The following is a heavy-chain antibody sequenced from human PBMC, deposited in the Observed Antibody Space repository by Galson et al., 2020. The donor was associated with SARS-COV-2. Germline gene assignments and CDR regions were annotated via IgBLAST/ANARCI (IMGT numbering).Heavy chain of an antibody. CDR1: GFTFSSYW. J-gene: IGHJ6*02. CDR2: IKQDGSEK. CDR3: ARDSASYSSGAYYGMDV. D-gene: IGHD6-19*01. Sequence: GESLKISCAASGFTFSSYWMSWVRQAPGKGLEWVANIKQDGSEKYYVDSVKGRFTISRDNAKNSLYLQMNSLRAEDTAVYYCARDSASYSSGAYYGMDVWGQGTTVTVSS. V-gene: IGHV3-7*01.